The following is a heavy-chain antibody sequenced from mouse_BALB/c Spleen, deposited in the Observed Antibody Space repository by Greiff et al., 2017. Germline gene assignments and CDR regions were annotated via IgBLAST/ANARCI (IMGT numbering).Heavy chain of an antibody. CDR2: IRNKANGYTT. Sequence: EVHLVESGGGLVQPGGSLRLSCATSGFTFTDYYMSWVRQPPGKALEWLGFIRNKANGYTTEYSASVKGRFTISRDNSQSILYLQMNTLRAEDRATYYCARRDYGSNYAMDYWGQGTSVTVSS. V-gene: IGHV7-3*02. J-gene: IGHJ4*01. CDR1: GFTFTDYY. D-gene: IGHD1-1*01. CDR3: ARRDYGSNYAMDY.